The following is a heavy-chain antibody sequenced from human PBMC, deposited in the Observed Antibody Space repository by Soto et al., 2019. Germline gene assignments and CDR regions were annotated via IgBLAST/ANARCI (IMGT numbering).Heavy chain of an antibody. CDR3: ARAGSYGDYVRY. CDR1: GFTFSSYN. CDR2: ISSSSSTI. Sequence: EVQLMESGGGLLQPGGSLSLSCAASGFTFSSYNMNWVRQAPGKGLEWVSHISSSSSTIYYAGSVKGRFTISRDNAKNSLDLQMNSLRAEDTAVYYCARAGSYGDYVRYWGQGTLVIVSS. V-gene: IGHV3-48*01. J-gene: IGHJ1*01. D-gene: IGHD4-17*01.